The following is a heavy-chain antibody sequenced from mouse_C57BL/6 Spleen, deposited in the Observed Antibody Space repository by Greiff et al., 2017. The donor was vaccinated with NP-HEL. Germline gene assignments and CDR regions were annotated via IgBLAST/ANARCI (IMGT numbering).Heavy chain of an antibody. J-gene: IGHJ4*01. Sequence: VKLQESGAELVRPGTSVKVSCKASGYAFTNYLIEWVKQRPGQGLEWIGVINPGSGGTNYNEKFKGKATLTADKSSSTAYMQLSSLASEDSAVYFCAREGGDYAMDYWGQGTSVTVSS. CDR2: INPGSGGT. V-gene: IGHV1-54*01. CDR1: GYAFTNYL. CDR3: AREGGDYAMDY.